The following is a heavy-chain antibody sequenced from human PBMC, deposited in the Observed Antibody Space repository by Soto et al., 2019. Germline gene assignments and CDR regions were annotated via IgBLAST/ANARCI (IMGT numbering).Heavy chain of an antibody. CDR3: AKFSGSSPYYGMDV. CDR1: GFTFSSYA. Sequence: GGSLRLSCAASGFTFSSYAMSWVRQAPGKGLEWVSAISGSGGSTYYADSVKGRFTISRDNSKNTLYLQMNSLRAEDTAVYYCAKFSGSSPYYGMDVWGQGTTVTVS. J-gene: IGHJ6*02. CDR2: ISGSGGST. D-gene: IGHD3-10*01. V-gene: IGHV3-23*01.